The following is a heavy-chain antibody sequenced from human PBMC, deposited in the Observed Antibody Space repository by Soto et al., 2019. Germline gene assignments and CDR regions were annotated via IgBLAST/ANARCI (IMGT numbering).Heavy chain of an antibody. D-gene: IGHD5-12*01. CDR2: IIPILGIA. CDR3: ARGIVATAAFDI. V-gene: IGHV1-69*02. Sequence: QVQLVQSGAEVKKPGSSVKVSCKASGGTFSSYTISWVRQAPGPGLEWMGRIIPILGIANYAQKFQGRVTITADKSTSTAYMELSSLRSEDTAVYYCARGIVATAAFDIWVQGTMVTVSS. J-gene: IGHJ3*02. CDR1: GGTFSSYT.